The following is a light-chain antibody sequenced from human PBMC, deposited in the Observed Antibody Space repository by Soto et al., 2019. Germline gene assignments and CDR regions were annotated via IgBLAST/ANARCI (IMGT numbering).Light chain of an antibody. CDR3: QQYNVWPLT. V-gene: IGKV3-15*01. CDR2: VAS. CDR1: QSVNSN. Sequence: EIVMTQSPVTLSVSPGGRATLSCRASQSVNSNLAWYQQKPGQTPTLLIYVASTRATAIPARFSGSGSGTEFTLTISSLQSEDFAVYYCQQYNVWPLTFGGGTKVEFK. J-gene: IGKJ4*02.